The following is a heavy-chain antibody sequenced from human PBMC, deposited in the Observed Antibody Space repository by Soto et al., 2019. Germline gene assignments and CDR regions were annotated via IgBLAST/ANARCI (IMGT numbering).Heavy chain of an antibody. CDR2: INPNSGGT. Sequence: ASVKVSCKASGYTLTGYYMHWVRQAPGQGLEWMGWINPNSGGTNYAQKFQGRVTMTRDTSISTAYMELSRLRSDDTAVYYCAREDKYPYYYYGMDVWGQGTTVTVSS. CDR1: GYTLTGYY. J-gene: IGHJ6*02. V-gene: IGHV1-2*02. D-gene: IGHD2-2*01. CDR3: AREDKYPYYYYGMDV.